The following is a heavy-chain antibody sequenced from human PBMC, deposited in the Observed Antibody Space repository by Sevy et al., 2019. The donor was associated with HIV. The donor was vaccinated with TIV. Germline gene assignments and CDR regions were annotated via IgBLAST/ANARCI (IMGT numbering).Heavy chain of an antibody. CDR2: ISHGGGTT. CDR3: ARRYLPSAPPALDY. Sequence: GGSLRLSCAASGFTFNNYVMNWVRQAPGKGLEWVSVISHGGGTTSYADSVKGRFTISRYDSKDTVYLEMNSLRAEDTAVYYCARRYLPSAPPALDYWGQGTLVTVSS. CDR1: GFTFNNYV. V-gene: IGHV3-23*01. J-gene: IGHJ4*02. D-gene: IGHD2-2*01.